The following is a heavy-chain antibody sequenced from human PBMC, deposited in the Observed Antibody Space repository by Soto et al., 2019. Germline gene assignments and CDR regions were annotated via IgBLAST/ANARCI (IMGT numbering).Heavy chain of an antibody. CDR2: IFSNDEK. D-gene: IGHD3-16*01. J-gene: IGHJ5*02. CDR3: ERIYDELNWFDP. Sequence: SGPTLVNPTETLTLTCTVSGFSLSNARMGVSWIRQPPGKALEWLAHIFSNDEKSYSTSLKSRLTISKDTSKSQVVLTMTNMDPVDTATYYCERIYDELNWFDPWGQGTLVTVSS. CDR1: GFSLSNARMG. V-gene: IGHV2-26*01.